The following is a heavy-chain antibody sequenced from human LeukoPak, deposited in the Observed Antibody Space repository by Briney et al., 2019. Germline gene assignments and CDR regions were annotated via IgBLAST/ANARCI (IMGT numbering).Heavy chain of an antibody. J-gene: IGHJ4*02. CDR3: ARFQSSGWPHDY. CDR2: INPSGGST. V-gene: IGHV1-46*01. D-gene: IGHD6-19*01. CDR1: GYTFTSYY. Sequence: GASVKVSCKASGYTFTSYYIHWVRQAPGQGLEWMGLINPSGGSTNYAQKFQGRVTMTRDTSTSTAYMELSSLRSEDTAVYYCARFQSSGWPHDYWGQGTLSPSPQ.